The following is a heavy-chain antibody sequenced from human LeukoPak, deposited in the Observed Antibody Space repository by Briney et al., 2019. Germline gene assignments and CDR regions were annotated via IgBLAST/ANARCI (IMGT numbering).Heavy chain of an antibody. CDR3: ATATHYYDSSGYDY. J-gene: IGHJ4*02. CDR2: FDPEDGET. CDR1: GYTLTELS. D-gene: IGHD3-22*01. V-gene: IGHV1-24*01. Sequence: ASVKVSCKVSGYTLTELSMHWVRQAPGKGLEWMGGFDPEDGETIYAQKFQGRVTMTEDTSTDTAYMELSSLRSEDTAVYYCATATHYYDSSGYDYWGQGTLVTASS.